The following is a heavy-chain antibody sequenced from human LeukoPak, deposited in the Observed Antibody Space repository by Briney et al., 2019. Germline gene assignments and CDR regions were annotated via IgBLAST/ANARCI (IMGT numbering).Heavy chain of an antibody. CDR3: ARSVIAVAGYDAFDI. D-gene: IGHD6-19*01. V-gene: IGHV3-48*02. J-gene: IGHJ3*02. CDR1: GFTFSAYS. CDR2: ISSRSFTI. Sequence: GGSLRLSCAASGFTFSAYSMNWVRQAPGKGLDWVSYISSRSFTIYYADSVKGRFTISRDNAKNSLYLEMNSLRDEDTAVHYCARSVIAVAGYDAFDIWGQGTVVTVSS.